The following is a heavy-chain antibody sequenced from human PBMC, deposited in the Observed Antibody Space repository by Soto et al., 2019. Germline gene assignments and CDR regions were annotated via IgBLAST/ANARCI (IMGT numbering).Heavy chain of an antibody. V-gene: IGHV4-34*01. CDR3: ARGVIPDV. D-gene: IGHD3-16*02. CDR1: GESFSDYY. Sequence: QVQLQQWGAGLLKPSETLSLTCGVYGESFSDYYWSWIRQPPGKGLEWIGEINHTGSTNYNPSLKSRVTISVDTSKNQFSLKLTSVTAAGTAIYYCARGVIPDVWGKGTTVTVSS. J-gene: IGHJ6*04. CDR2: INHTGST.